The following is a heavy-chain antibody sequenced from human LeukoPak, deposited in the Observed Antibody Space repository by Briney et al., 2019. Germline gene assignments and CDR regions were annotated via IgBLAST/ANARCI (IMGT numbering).Heavy chain of an antibody. Sequence: GGSLRLSCAASGFTYSDYGMHWVRQAPGRGLEWVAFILNDGTWEYYPDSVKGRLTISRDNSRNTLYLQMNSVRLEDTAIYYCVKGGSISHNWFDSWGQGALVAVSS. D-gene: IGHD3-16*01. CDR2: ILNDGTWE. J-gene: IGHJ5*01. CDR1: GFTYSDYG. CDR3: VKGGSISHNWFDS. V-gene: IGHV3-30*02.